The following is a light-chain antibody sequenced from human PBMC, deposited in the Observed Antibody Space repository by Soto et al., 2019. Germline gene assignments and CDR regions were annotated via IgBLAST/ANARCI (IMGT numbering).Light chain of an antibody. Sequence: EIVMTQSPATLSVSPGERVTLSCRASQSVSSNLAWYQQKPGQAPRLLIYGASIRATGIPDRFSGSGSGTAFTLTISRLQSEDFAVYFCQKRSNWPPWTFGQGTKVDIK. CDR1: QSVSSN. J-gene: IGKJ1*01. CDR3: QKRSNWPPWT. V-gene: IGKV3-15*01. CDR2: GAS.